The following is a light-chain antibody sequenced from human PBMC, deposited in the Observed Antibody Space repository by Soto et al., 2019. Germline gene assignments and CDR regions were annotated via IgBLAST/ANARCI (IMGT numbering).Light chain of an antibody. Sequence: QSVLTQPPSASGTPGQRVTISCSGSSSNIGSDYVYWYQQFPGTAPKLLIYRNNQRPSGVPDRFSGSKSGTSASLAISGLRSEDVADYYCAAWDDSLSGYVFGTGPKVTVL. CDR2: RNN. J-gene: IGLJ1*01. CDR1: SSNIGSDY. CDR3: AAWDDSLSGYV. V-gene: IGLV1-47*01.